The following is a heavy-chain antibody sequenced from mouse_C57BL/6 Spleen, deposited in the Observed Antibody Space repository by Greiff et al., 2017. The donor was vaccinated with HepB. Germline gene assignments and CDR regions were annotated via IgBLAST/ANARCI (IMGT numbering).Heavy chain of an antibody. Sequence: EVKLQESGPGLVKPSQSLSLTCSVTGYSITSGYYWNWIRQFPGNKLEWMGYISYDGSNNYNPSLKNRISITRDTSKNQFFLKLNSVTTEDTATYYCARTSVTTVVATDYFDYWGQGTTLTVSS. CDR2: ISYDGSN. J-gene: IGHJ2*01. V-gene: IGHV3-6*01. CDR1: GYSITSGYY. CDR3: ARTSVTTVVATDYFDY. D-gene: IGHD1-1*01.